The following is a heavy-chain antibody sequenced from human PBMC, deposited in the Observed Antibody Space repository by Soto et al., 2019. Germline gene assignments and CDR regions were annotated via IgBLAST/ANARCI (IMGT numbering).Heavy chain of an antibody. Sequence: QVQLVQSGAEVKKPGASVKVSCKASGYTFTSYGISWVRQAPGQGLEWMGWISAYNGNTNYAQKLQGRVTMTTDTSTSTAYMERKSLRSDDTAVYYCATESQEMATIKGDWYFDLWGRGTLVTVSS. D-gene: IGHD5-12*01. CDR1: GYTFTSYG. V-gene: IGHV1-18*01. CDR2: ISAYNGNT. J-gene: IGHJ2*01. CDR3: ATESQEMATIKGDWYFDL.